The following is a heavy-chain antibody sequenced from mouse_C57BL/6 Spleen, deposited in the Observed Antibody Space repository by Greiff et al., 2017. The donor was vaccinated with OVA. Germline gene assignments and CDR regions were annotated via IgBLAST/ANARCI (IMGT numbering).Heavy chain of an antibody. CDR1: GYTFTGYW. CDR3: ARDVWGTGDY. Sequence: QVQLQQSGAELMKPGASVKLSCKASGYTFTGYWIEWVKQRPGHGLEWIGEIFPGSGCTNYNEKFKGKATFTADTSSNTAYMQLSSLTTEDSAIYYCARDVWGTGDYWGQGTTLTVSS. J-gene: IGHJ2*01. D-gene: IGHD3-3*01. CDR2: IFPGSGCT. V-gene: IGHV1-9*01.